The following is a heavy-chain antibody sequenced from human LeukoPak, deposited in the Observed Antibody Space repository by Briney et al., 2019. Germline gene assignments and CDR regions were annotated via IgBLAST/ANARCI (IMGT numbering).Heavy chain of an antibody. CDR2: NYYSGST. Sequence: SETLSLTCTVSGGSISSGGYYWSWVRQHPGKGLEWIGYNYYSGSTYYNPSLKSRVNISVDTSKNQFSLKLSSVTAADTAVYYCAAGDTAMATFDYWGPGTLVTVSS. CDR1: GGSISSGGYY. CDR3: AAGDTAMATFDY. J-gene: IGHJ4*02. V-gene: IGHV4-31*03. D-gene: IGHD5-18*01.